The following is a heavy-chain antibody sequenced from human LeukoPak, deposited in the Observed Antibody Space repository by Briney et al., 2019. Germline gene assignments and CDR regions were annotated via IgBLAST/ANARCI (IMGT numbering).Heavy chain of an antibody. Sequence: VGSLRLTCAASGFTFSDYYMSWGRQAPGKGLGWVSYISSSGSTIYYADSVKGRFTISTDNVKNSLYLQMNSLRAEDTAVYYCASAGIAAGTFQHWGQGTLVTVSS. CDR2: ISSSGSTI. J-gene: IGHJ1*01. CDR3: ASAGIAAGTFQH. CDR1: GFTFSDYY. D-gene: IGHD6-25*01. V-gene: IGHV3-11*01.